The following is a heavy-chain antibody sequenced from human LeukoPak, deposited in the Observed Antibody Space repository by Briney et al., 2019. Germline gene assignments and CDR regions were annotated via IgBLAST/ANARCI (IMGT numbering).Heavy chain of an antibody. CDR3: ARQYCSSASCCFDY. J-gene: IGHJ4*02. CDR2: ISVNRSSI. CDR1: GFTFADYA. Sequence: GGFWRLSCAVSGFTFADYAMHWFRQAPGRGLGGVSGISVNRSSIGYADSVKGRFTISRDNSENTLYLEMGSLRAADMAMYYCARQYCSSASCCFDYWGEGALVTVSS. D-gene: IGHD2-2*01. V-gene: IGHV3-9*03.